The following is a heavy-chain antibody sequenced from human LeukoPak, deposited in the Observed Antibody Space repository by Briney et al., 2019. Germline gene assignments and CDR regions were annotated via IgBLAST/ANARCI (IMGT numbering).Heavy chain of an antibody. CDR1: GGSISSYY. J-gene: IGHJ4*02. CDR2: IYYSGST. V-gene: IGHV4-59*08. D-gene: IGHD1-1*01. CDR3: ARHGYRIDY. Sequence: SETLSLTCTVSGGSISSYYWSWIRQPPGKGLEWIGYIYYSGSTNYNPSLKSRVTISVDTSKNQFSLKLSSVTAADTAVYYCARHGYRIDYWGQGTLVTVSS.